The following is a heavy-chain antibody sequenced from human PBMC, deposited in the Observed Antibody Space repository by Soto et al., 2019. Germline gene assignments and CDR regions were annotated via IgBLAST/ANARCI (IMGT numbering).Heavy chain of an antibody. CDR3: ARSSLRGVFDP. J-gene: IGHJ5*02. V-gene: IGHV4-38-2*01. CDR2: IYQSETT. D-gene: IGHD3-10*01. Sequence: SETLSLTCGVSGYSISRGFYWDWIRQPPGKGLEWIGRIYQSETTSYNPSLKIRVTISVDTSKNQFYLKVNSVPAADTAVYYCARSSLRGVFDPWGQGTLVTVSS. CDR1: GYSISRGFY.